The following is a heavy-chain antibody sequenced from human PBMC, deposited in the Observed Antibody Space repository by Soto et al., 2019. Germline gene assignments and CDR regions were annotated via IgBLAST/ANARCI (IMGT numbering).Heavy chain of an antibody. D-gene: IGHD6-19*01. V-gene: IGHV4-59*08. CDR3: ARQREVAVAGTDI. Sequence: SETLSLTCTISGGSFSNYYWNWIRQPPGGGLEWIGYIYYSGSTYYNPSLSSRVTISLDTSKNQFSLRLSSVTATDTAVYYCARQREVAVAGTDIWGQGTMVTVSS. CDR1: GGSFSNYY. J-gene: IGHJ3*02. CDR2: IYYSGST.